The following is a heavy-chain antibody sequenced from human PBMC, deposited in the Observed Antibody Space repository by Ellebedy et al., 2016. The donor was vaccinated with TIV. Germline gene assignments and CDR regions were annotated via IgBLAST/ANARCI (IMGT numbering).Heavy chain of an antibody. CDR2: ISGGGDST. V-gene: IGHV3-23*01. Sequence: GGSLRLSCAASGFTFSSFAMHWVRQAPGKGLEWLSVISGGGDSTYHAGSVKGRSTITRDNSKNTLYLQMNSLRAEDTAVYYCAGGISVAGTSLGFWGQGTLVTVSS. CDR1: GFTFSSFA. J-gene: IGHJ4*02. CDR3: AGGISVAGTSLGF. D-gene: IGHD6-19*01.